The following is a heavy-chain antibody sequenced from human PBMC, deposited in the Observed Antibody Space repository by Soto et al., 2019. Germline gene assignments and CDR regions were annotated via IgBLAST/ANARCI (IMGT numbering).Heavy chain of an antibody. CDR3: ARDPPDYNNYAERGDY. J-gene: IGHJ4*02. CDR1: GFTFNSYW. CDR2: IKQDGSEK. V-gene: IGHV3-7*01. D-gene: IGHD4-4*01. Sequence: EVQLVESGGGLVQPGGSLRLSCVASGFTFNSYWMSWVRQAPGKGLEWVASIKQDGSEKYYVDSVKGRFTISRDNAKNSLHLQMNSLRDEDTAVYYCARDPPDYNNYAERGDYWGQGTLVTVSS.